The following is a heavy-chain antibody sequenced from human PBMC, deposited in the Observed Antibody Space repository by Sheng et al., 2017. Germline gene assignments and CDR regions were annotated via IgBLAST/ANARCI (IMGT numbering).Heavy chain of an antibody. V-gene: IGHV4-39*07. CDR3: ARHSDVVGCRCYSGDHDAFDM. Sequence: QLQLQESGPGLVKPSETLSLTCTVSGGFISSSYYYWGWIRQPPGKGLEWIATIHYSGTTYYNPSLKSRIIISLDTSNNQFSLNLRSLTAADTAVYYCARHSDVVGCRCYSGDHDAFDMW. D-gene: IGHD2-15*01. CDR1: GGFISSSYYY. CDR2: IHYSGTT. J-gene: IGHJ3*02.